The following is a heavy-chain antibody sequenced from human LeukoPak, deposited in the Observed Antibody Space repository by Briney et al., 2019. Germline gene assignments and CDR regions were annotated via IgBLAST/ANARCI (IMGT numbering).Heavy chain of an antibody. CDR2: INPNSGGT. CDR3: ARRWVTRCYVDC. D-gene: IGHD2-21*02. J-gene: IGHJ4*02. Sequence: GASVKVSCKASGYTFTGYYMHWVRQAPGQRLEWMGWINPNSGGTNYAQKFQGRVTMTRDTSISTAYMELSRLRSDDTAVYYSARRWVTRCYVDCLGEGALVTVSS. CDR1: GYTFTGYY. V-gene: IGHV1-2*02.